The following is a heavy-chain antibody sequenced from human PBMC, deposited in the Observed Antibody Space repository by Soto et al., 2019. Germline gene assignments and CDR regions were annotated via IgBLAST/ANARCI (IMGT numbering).Heavy chain of an antibody. Sequence: QVQLQQSGPGLVKPSQTLSLTCDISGDSVSSNSAGWNWIRQTPSRGLEWLGRTYYRSKWYNNYAVSMKSRVSVNPDTAKNQFSLQLNSVTPEDTAVYYCARGSWDDVSGHYYMDVWGKGTTVTVSS. J-gene: IGHJ6*03. CDR1: GDSVSSNSAG. CDR2: TYYRSKWYN. V-gene: IGHV6-1*01. D-gene: IGHD1-1*01. CDR3: ARGSWDDVSGHYYMDV.